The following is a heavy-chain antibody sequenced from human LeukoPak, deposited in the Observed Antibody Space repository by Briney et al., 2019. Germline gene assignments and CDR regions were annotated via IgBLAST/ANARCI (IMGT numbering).Heavy chain of an antibody. Sequence: GESLKISCKGSGYSFTSYWIGWVRQMPGRGLEWMGIIYPGNSETRYIPSFQGQVTISADKSISTAYLQWSSLKASDTAMYYCARGDSNTWYGYWGQGTLVTVSS. D-gene: IGHD6-13*01. J-gene: IGHJ4*02. CDR3: ARGDSNTWYGY. CDR2: IYPGNSET. CDR1: GYSFTSYW. V-gene: IGHV5-51*01.